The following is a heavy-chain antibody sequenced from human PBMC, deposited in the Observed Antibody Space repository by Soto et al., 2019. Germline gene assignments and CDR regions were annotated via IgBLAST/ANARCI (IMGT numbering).Heavy chain of an antibody. Sequence: SVKLSSKACVNTFANTALPCRLPAPAQKIEWMGWINARNGNTKYSQKFQARVTITRDTSASTAYMELSSLRSEDTAVYYCARDRSWLTVAGTGRWFDLRGKGTLGTGSS. CDR2: INARNGNT. CDR1: VNTFANTA. D-gene: IGHD6-19*01. CDR3: ARDRSWLTVAGTGRWFDL. J-gene: IGHJ5*02. V-gene: IGHV1-3*01.